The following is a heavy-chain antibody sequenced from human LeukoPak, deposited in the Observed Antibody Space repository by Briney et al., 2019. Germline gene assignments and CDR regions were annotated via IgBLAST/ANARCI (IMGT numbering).Heavy chain of an antibody. V-gene: IGHV4-4*07. CDR2: IYTSGST. CDR1: GGSISSYY. Sequence: SETLSLTCTVSGGSISSYYWSWIRQPAGKGLEWIRRIYTSGSTNYNPSLKSRVTMSVDTSKNQFSLKLSSVTAADTAVYYCARESVYSSGWYELYNWFDPWGQGTQVTVSS. J-gene: IGHJ5*02. CDR3: ARESVYSSGWYELYNWFDP. D-gene: IGHD6-19*01.